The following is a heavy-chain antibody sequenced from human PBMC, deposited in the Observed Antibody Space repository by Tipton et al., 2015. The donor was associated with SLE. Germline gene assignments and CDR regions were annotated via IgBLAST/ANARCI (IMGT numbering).Heavy chain of an antibody. CDR2: ISHSGST. J-gene: IGHJ5*02. D-gene: IGHD2-21*01. CDR3: ARHSMTTWGGAENWFDP. Sequence: TLSLTCTVSGGSISGYYWSWIRQPPGKEVEWIGYISHSGSTNYDPSLKSRVTISVDTSKNQFSLKLSSVTAADTAVYYCARHSMTTWGGAENWFDPWGQGTLVSVSS. V-gene: IGHV4-59*08. CDR1: GGSISGYY.